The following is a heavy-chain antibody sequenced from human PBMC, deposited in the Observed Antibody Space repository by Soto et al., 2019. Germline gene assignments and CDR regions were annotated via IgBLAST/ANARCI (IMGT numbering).Heavy chain of an antibody. D-gene: IGHD3-3*01. Sequence: SETLSLTCTVSGGSISSGDYYWSWIRQPPGKGLEWIGYIYYSGGTYYNPSLKSRVTISVDTSKNQFSLYLSSVTAADTAVYYCARDRLRFLEWLPDYYYYYGMDVWGQGTTVTVSS. J-gene: IGHJ6*02. CDR3: ARDRLRFLEWLPDYYYYYGMDV. CDR1: GGSISSGDYY. CDR2: IYYSGGT. V-gene: IGHV4-30-4*01.